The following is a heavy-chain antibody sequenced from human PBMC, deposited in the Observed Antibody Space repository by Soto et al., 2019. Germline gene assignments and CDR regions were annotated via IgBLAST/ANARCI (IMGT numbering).Heavy chain of an antibody. CDR1: GFTVRANY. D-gene: IGHD5-18*01. CDR2: IYSGGTT. V-gene: IGHV3-53*01. Sequence: EVQLVESGGGLIQPGGSLRLSCAVSGFTVRANYMSWVRQAPGKGLEWVSVIYSGGTTYYADSVKGRFIISRDISKNTLYLQMNIRRAEVTAVYYCHGYGYWGQGTLVTVSS. J-gene: IGHJ4*02. CDR3: HGYGY.